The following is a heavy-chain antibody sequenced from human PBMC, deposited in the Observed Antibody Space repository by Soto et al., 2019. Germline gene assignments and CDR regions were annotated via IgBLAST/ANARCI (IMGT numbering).Heavy chain of an antibody. V-gene: IGHV3-30*18. J-gene: IGHJ6*02. CDR2: ISYDGSHK. CDR1: GFSLSYYG. Sequence: QVQLVESGGGVVQPGRSLRLSCAASGFSLSYYGIHRVRQAPGKGLEWVAIISYDGSHKYYADSAKGRFTVSKDNSKNTLYLQMISLRVEDTAVYYCAKEVSGSYTYYGMDVWGQGTTVTVSS. D-gene: IGHD3-10*01. CDR3: AKEVSGSYTYYGMDV.